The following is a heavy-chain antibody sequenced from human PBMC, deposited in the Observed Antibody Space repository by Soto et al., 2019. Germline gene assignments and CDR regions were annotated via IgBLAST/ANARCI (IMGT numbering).Heavy chain of an antibody. D-gene: IGHD6-13*01. J-gene: IGHJ4*02. Sequence: GSVKVSCKASGYTFTSYGISWVRQAPGQGLEWMGWISAHNGNTNYAQKLQGRVTMTTDTSTSTAYMELRSLRSDDTAVYYCATQLEYSSSQPYFDYWGQGTLVTVSS. CDR3: ATQLEYSSSQPYFDY. CDR1: GYTFTSYG. CDR2: ISAHNGNT. V-gene: IGHV1-18*01.